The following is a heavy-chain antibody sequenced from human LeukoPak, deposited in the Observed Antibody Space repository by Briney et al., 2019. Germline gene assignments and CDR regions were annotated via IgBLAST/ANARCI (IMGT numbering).Heavy chain of an antibody. D-gene: IGHD6-13*01. Sequence: GGSLRLSCAASGFTFSSYSMNWVRQAPGKGLEWVSSISSSSSYIYYADSVKGRFTISRDNAKNSLYLQMNSLRAEDTAVYYRARDGAAAGYYYYYYMDVWGKGTTVTVSS. CDR1: GFTFSSYS. J-gene: IGHJ6*03. CDR3: ARDGAAAGYYYYYYMDV. V-gene: IGHV3-21*01. CDR2: ISSSSSYI.